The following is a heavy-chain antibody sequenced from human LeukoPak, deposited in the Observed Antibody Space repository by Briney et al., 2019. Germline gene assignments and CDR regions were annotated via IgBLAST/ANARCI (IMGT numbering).Heavy chain of an antibody. CDR1: GFTFDDYG. CDR3: ARKPYYYDSSGYVPFDY. J-gene: IGHJ4*02. Sequence: PGGSLRLSCAASGFTFDDYGMSWVRQAPGKGLEWVSGINWNGGSTGYADSVKGRFTISRDNAKNSLYLQVNSLRAEDTALYYCARKPYYYDSSGYVPFDYWGQGTLVTVSS. CDR2: INWNGGST. V-gene: IGHV3-20*04. D-gene: IGHD3-22*01.